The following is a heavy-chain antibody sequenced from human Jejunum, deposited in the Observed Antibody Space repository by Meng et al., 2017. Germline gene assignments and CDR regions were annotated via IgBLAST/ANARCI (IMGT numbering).Heavy chain of an antibody. CDR2: INAGNGNT. CDR1: GYTFSSYG. J-gene: IGHJ4*02. CDR3: ARDRCSGGSCYYFDY. D-gene: IGHD2-15*01. Sequence: QVQLVQSGAEVKKPGASVKVSWKASGYTFSSYGLHWVRQAPGQRLEWMGWINAGNGNTKYSQKFQGRVTITRDTSATTLYMELSSLSSEDTAVYFCARDRCSGGSCYYFDYWGQGTLVTVSS. V-gene: IGHV1-3*01.